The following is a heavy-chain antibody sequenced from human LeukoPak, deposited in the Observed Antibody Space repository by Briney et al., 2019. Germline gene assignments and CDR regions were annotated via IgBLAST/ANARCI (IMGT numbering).Heavy chain of an antibody. J-gene: IGHJ3*02. CDR3: AKANVKYCSGCSGFDAFDI. CDR2: ISSSSSNI. D-gene: IGHD2-15*01. V-gene: IGHV3-21*04. Sequence: PGGSLRLSCAASGFTFSSYSMNWVRQPPGKGLEWVSSISSSSSNIYYADFMKGRVTITRDTYKNTLYLQMNSLRAEDTGVYYCAKANVKYCSGCSGFDAFDIWGQGTMVTVSS. CDR1: GFTFSSYS.